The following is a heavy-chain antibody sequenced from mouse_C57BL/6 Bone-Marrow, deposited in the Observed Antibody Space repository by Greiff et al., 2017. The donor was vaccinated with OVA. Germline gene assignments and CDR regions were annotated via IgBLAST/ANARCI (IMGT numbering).Heavy chain of an antibody. J-gene: IGHJ2*01. CDR3: ARFTTVDY. CDR1: GYTFTDYN. CDR2: INPNNGGT. Sequence: VQLQQSGPELVKPGASVKMSCKASGYTFTDYNMHWVKQSHGKSLEWIGYINPNNGGTSSDQKFKGKATLTVNKSYSTAYMDLRSLTSEDSAVYFCARFTTVDYWGQGTTLTVSS. D-gene: IGHD1-1*01. V-gene: IGHV1-22*01.